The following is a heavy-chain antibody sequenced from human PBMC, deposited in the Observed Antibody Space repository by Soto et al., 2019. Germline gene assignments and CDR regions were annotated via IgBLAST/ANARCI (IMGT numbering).Heavy chain of an antibody. V-gene: IGHV3-74*01. Sequence: LRLSCSVSGFTFSAYWMHWVRQVPGKGLTWVSRISGDGSTATYADSVKGRFVISRDNAKNSLYLEMNTLRADDSGLYYCARGPRVSSTGTGAHWGRGTLVTVSS. D-gene: IGHD1-1*01. CDR2: ISGDGSTA. CDR1: GFTFSAYW. CDR3: ARGPRVSSTGTGAH. J-gene: IGHJ4*02.